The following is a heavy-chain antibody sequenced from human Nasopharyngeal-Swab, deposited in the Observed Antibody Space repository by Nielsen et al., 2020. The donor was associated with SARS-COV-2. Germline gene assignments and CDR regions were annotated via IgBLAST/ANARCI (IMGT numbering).Heavy chain of an antibody. CDR3: AKDGAGVYYFDY. J-gene: IGHJ4*02. Sequence: VRQAPGKGLEWVSAISGSGGSTYYADSVKGRFTISRDNSKNTLYLQMNSLRAEDTAVYYCAKDGAGVYYFDYWGQGTLVTVS. V-gene: IGHV3-23*01. CDR2: ISGSGGST. D-gene: IGHD1-26*01.